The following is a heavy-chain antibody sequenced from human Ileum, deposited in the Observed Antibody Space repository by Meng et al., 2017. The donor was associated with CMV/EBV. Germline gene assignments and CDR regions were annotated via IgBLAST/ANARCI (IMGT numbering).Heavy chain of an antibody. Sequence: QVQLVQSGSELKEPGASVKVSCKTSGYSLSSYGINWVREAPGHRLEWMGWIETKTGNPAYAPDFTGRFVFSMDTSVSTAYLEISSLRAEDTAVYYCTRGAGAHTAKYDFWGRGTLVTVSS. V-gene: IGHV7-4-1*02. J-gene: IGHJ4*02. CDR1: GYSLSSYG. D-gene: IGHD5-18*01. CDR3: TRGAGAHTAKYDF. CDR2: IETKTGNP.